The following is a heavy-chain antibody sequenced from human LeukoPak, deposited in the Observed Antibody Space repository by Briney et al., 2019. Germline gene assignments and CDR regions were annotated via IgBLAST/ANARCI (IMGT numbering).Heavy chain of an antibody. V-gene: IGHV1-69*05. J-gene: IGHJ5*02. CDR2: IMPLFGTA. CDR3: ARDVHGDYGSGWFDP. Sequence: APLRASSKTSGGTFNNSAISWVRQAPGQGLEWLGGIMPLFGTAGYAQKFQGRVTITKDESTRTVYLQLTSLTSDHTAVYYCARDVHGDYGSGWFDPWGQGTLVSVS. D-gene: IGHD4-17*01. CDR1: GGTFNNSA.